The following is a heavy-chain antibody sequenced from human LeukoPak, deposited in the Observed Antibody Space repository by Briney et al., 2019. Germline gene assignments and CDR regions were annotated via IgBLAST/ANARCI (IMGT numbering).Heavy chain of an antibody. CDR1: GFSLSTSGVG. D-gene: IGHD1-26*01. V-gene: IGHV2-5*02. CDR2: IYWDDDK. CDR3: AQWRYSNWFDP. Sequence: SGPTLVKPTQTLTLTCTFSGFSLSTSGVGVGWIRQPPGKALEWLALIYWDDDKRYSPSLKSRLTITMDTSKNQVVLTMTNMDPVDTATYYCAQWRYSNWFDPWGQGTLVTVSS. J-gene: IGHJ5*02.